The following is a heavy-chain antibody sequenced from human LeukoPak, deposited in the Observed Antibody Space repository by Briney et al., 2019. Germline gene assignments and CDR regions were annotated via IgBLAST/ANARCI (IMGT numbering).Heavy chain of an antibody. V-gene: IGHV3-23*01. CDR2: ISGSGSST. CDR1: GFTFSSYA. D-gene: IGHD3-10*01. CDR3: AKGRDYYGSGSYEFQH. J-gene: IGHJ1*01. Sequence: PGGSLRLSCAASGFTFSSYAMSWVRQAPGKGLEWVSAISGSGSSTYYADSVKGRFTISRDNPKNTLYLQMNSLRAEDTAVYYCAKGRDYYGSGSYEFQHWGQGTLVTVSS.